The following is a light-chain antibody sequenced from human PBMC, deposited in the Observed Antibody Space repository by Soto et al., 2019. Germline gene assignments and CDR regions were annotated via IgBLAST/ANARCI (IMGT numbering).Light chain of an antibody. V-gene: IGLV2-23*01. CDR3: CSYAGSNTFV. CDR1: SSDVGSYNL. J-gene: IGLJ1*01. CDR2: EGS. Sequence: QSALTQPASVSGSPGQSITISCTGTSSDVGSYNLVSWYQQHPGRAPKLTIYEGSKRPSGVSNRFSGSKSGNTASLTISGLQAEDEADYYCCSYAGSNTFVFGTGTKVTVL.